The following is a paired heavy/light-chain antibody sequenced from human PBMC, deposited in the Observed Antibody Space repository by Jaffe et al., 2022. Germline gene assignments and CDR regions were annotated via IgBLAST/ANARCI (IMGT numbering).Light chain of an antibody. J-gene: IGLJ1*01. CDR3: QVWDSSSDHNYV. CDR2: DDS. V-gene: IGLV3-21*02. CDR1: NIGSKS. Sequence: SYVLTQPPSVSVAPGQTARITCGGNNIGSKSVHWYQQKPGQAPVLVVYDDSDRPSGIPERFSGSNSGNTATLTISRVEAGDEADYYCQVWDSSSDHNYVFGTGTKVTVL.
Heavy chain of an antibody. J-gene: IGHJ4*02. CDR2: ISSSGSTI. CDR1: GFTFSSYE. D-gene: IGHD3-22*01. Sequence: EVQLVESGGGLVQPGGSLRLSCAASGFTFSSYEMNWVRQAPGKGLEWVSYISSSGSTIYYADSVKGRFTISRDNAKNSLYLQMNSLRAEDTAVYYCARDYYDSSGYYYGRDPLLYYFDYWGQGTLVTVSS. V-gene: IGHV3-48*03. CDR3: ARDYYDSSGYYYGRDPLLYYFDY.